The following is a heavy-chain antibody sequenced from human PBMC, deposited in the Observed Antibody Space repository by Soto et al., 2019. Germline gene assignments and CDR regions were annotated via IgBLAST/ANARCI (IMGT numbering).Heavy chain of an antibody. V-gene: IGHV3-33*01. Sequence: QVQLVESGGGVVQPGRSLRLACAASGFTFNNYGMHWVRQAPGKGLEWVAVIWNDGNGYYYANSVKGRFTISRDNSKNTVYLQMSSLRAEDTAVYYCARRQISPPTRGAASARGGMDVWGQGTTVNVSS. CDR3: ARRQISPPTRGAASARGGMDV. CDR1: GFTFNNYG. D-gene: IGHD6-13*01. J-gene: IGHJ6*02. CDR2: IWNDGNGY.